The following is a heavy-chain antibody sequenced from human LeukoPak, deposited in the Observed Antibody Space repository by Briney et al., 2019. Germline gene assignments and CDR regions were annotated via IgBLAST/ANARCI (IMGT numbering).Heavy chain of an antibody. Sequence: ASVKVSCKASGYTFTGYYLHWVRQAPGQGLEWMGWINPNSGGTNYAQKFQGRVTMTRDTSISTAYMELSRLRSDDTAVYYCARNIWFGESSDAFGIWGQGTMVTVSS. CDR3: ARNIWFGESSDAFGI. D-gene: IGHD3-10*01. CDR1: GYTFTGYY. V-gene: IGHV1-2*02. J-gene: IGHJ3*02. CDR2: INPNSGGT.